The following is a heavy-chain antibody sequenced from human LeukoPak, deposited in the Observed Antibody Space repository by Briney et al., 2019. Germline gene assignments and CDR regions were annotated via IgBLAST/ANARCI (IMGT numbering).Heavy chain of an antibody. CDR2: FNPNSGAT. J-gene: IGHJ6*03. Sequence: EASVKVSCKASGYTFTGYYLDWVLRAPGQGLEWMGRFNPNSGATNYAQKFQGRVTMTRDTSISTAYMEFNGLRSDDTAVYYCARGIYSTDLYYYMDVWGKGTTVTVCS. V-gene: IGHV1-2*06. CDR3: ARGIYSTDLYYYMDV. CDR1: GYTFTGYY. D-gene: IGHD6-13*01.